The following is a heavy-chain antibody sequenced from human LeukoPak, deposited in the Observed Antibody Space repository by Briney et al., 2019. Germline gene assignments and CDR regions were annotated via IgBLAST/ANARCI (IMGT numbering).Heavy chain of an antibody. Sequence: ASVKVSCKASGGTFSSYAISWVRQALGQGLEWMGRIIPIFGTANYAQKFQGRVTITTDESTSTAYMELSSLRSEDTAVYYCARAGERVAFDYWGQGTLVTVSS. CDR3: ARAGERVAFDY. CDR2: IIPIFGTA. J-gene: IGHJ4*02. D-gene: IGHD2-15*01. CDR1: GGTFSSYA. V-gene: IGHV1-69*05.